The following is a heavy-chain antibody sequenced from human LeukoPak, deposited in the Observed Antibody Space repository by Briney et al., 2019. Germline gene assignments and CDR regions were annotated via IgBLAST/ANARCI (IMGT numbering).Heavy chain of an antibody. Sequence: GASVKVSCKASGGTFSNYAISWVRQAPGQGLEWMGWINAGNGNTKYSQKFQGRVTITRDTSATTAYMELSSLRSEDMAVYYCARGPLAAADWFDPWGQGTLVTVSS. V-gene: IGHV1-3*03. CDR1: GGTFSNYA. CDR3: ARGPLAAADWFDP. D-gene: IGHD6-13*01. CDR2: INAGNGNT. J-gene: IGHJ5*02.